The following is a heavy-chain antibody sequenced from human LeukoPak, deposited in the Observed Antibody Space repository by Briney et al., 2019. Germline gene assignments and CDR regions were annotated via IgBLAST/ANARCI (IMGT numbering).Heavy chain of an antibody. V-gene: IGHV4-59*01. Sequence: SETLSLTCTVSGDSISSYYWTWIRQPPGKGLEWIGYIYYSGTTNYNPSLKSRVTISVDTSKNQFSLNLSSVTAADTAVYYCGSGRPPGFDYWGQGTLVTVSS. CDR2: IYYSGTT. CDR3: GSGRPPGFDY. J-gene: IGHJ4*02. CDR1: GDSISSYY. D-gene: IGHD1-26*01.